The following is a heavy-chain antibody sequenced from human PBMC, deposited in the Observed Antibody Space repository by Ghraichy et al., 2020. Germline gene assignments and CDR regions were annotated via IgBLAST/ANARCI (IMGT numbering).Heavy chain of an antibody. CDR3: ASRDDFWSGYSTSFSGVFDY. CDR1: GGSISSSSYY. V-gene: IGHV4-39*01. Sequence: SETLSLTCTVSGGSISSSSYYWGWIRQPPGKGLEWIGSIYYSGSTYYNPSLKSRVTISVDTSKNQFSLKLSSVTAADTAVYYCASRDDFWSGYSTSFSGVFDYWGQGTLVTVSS. CDR2: IYYSGST. J-gene: IGHJ4*02. D-gene: IGHD3-3*01.